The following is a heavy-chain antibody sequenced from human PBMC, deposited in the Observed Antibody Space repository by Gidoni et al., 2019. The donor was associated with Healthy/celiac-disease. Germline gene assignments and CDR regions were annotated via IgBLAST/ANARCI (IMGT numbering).Heavy chain of an antibody. CDR2: IYPGDSDT. Sequence: EVQLVQSGAEVKKPGESLKISCKGSGYSFTSYWIGWVRQMPGKGLEWMGIIYPGDSDTRYSPSFQGQVTISADKSISTAYLQWSSLKASDTAMYYCASSLGYCGGDCYPYYFDYWGQGTLVTVSS. V-gene: IGHV5-51*01. CDR3: ASSLGYCGGDCYPYYFDY. J-gene: IGHJ4*02. CDR1: GYSFTSYW. D-gene: IGHD2-21*02.